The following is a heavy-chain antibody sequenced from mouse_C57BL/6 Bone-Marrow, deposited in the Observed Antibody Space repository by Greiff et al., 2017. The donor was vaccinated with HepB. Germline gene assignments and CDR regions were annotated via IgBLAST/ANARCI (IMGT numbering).Heavy chain of an antibody. V-gene: IGHV5-6*01. CDR3: AGRGTAQATGFAY. CDR1: GFTFSSYG. Sequence: EVQGVESGGDLVKPGGSLKLSCAASGFTFSSYGMSWVRQTPDKRLEWVATISSGGSYTYYPDSVKGRFTISRDNAKNTLYMQMSSLKSEDTAMYYCAGRGTAQATGFAYWGQGTLVTVSA. D-gene: IGHD3-2*02. J-gene: IGHJ3*01. CDR2: ISSGGSYT.